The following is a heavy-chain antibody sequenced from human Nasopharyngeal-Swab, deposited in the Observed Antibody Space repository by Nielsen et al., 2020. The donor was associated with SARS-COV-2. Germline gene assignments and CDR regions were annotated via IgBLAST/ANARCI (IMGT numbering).Heavy chain of an antibody. CDR1: GFLFNSYW. D-gene: IGHD1-26*01. J-gene: IGHJ6*02. CDR2: IKQDGSER. CDR3: ARDWAASGGGMDV. Sequence: GESLKISCAASGFLFNSYWMTWVRQAPGKGLEWVANIKQDGSERYYVDSVKGRFTISRDNVKKSLWLQMNSLRAEDTAVYYCARDWAASGGGMDVWGQGTTVTVSS. V-gene: IGHV3-7*01.